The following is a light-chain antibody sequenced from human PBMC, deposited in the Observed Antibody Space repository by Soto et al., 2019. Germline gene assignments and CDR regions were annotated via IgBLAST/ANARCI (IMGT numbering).Light chain of an antibody. CDR1: TSNIGAGYD. CDR2: GNS. Sequence: QGLPTLPHSVSGAPGQRVTISCTGSTSNIGAGYDVHWYQQLPGTAPKLLIYGNSNRPSGVPDRFSGSKSGTSASLAITGLQAEDEADYYCKSYDSSLSGYVFGTGTKVTVL. V-gene: IGLV1-40*01. J-gene: IGLJ1*01. CDR3: KSYDSSLSGYV.